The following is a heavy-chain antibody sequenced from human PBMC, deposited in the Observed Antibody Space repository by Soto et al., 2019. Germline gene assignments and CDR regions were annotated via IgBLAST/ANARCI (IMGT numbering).Heavy chain of an antibody. CDR3: ARDLKATGATTYYDFWSGYYLGLDYYYGMDV. CDR2: ISYDGSNK. D-gene: IGHD3-3*01. V-gene: IGHV3-30-3*01. CDR1: GFTFSSYA. J-gene: IGHJ6*02. Sequence: PGGSLRLSCAASGFTFSSYAMHWVRQAPGKGLEWVAVISYDGSNKYYADSVKGRFTISRDNSKNTLYLQMNSLRAEDTAVYYCARDLKATGATTYYDFWSGYYLGLDYYYGMDVWGQGTTVTVSS.